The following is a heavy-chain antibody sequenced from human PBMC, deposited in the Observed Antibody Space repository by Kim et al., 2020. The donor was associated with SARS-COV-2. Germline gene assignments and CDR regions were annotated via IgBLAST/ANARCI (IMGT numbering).Heavy chain of an antibody. CDR1: GFTFGDYA. J-gene: IGHJ6*02. CDR3: AKSPHGYYYYALDV. CDR2: INWSGGST. Sequence: GGSLRLSCAASGFTFGDYAMHWVRQAPGKGLEWVSGINWSGGSTDYADFVKGRFSISRNNAKNSLYLQMNSLRPDDTALYYCAKSPHGYYYYALDVWGQG. V-gene: IGHV3-9*01.